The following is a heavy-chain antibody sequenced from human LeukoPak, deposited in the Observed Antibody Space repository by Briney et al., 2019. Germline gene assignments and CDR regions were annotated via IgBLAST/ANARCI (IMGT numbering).Heavy chain of an antibody. J-gene: IGHJ4*02. CDR2: IGTAVDT. CDR1: GFTFSDYD. CDR3: ARVAKERVGGVYYFDY. Sequence: GGSLRLSCAASGFTFSDYDMHWVRQATGKGLEWVSAIGTAVDTYYTGSVKGRFTISRENAKNSLYLQMNSLRAGDTAVCYCARVAKERVGGVYYFDYWGQGTLVTVSS. D-gene: IGHD1-1*01. V-gene: IGHV3-13*01.